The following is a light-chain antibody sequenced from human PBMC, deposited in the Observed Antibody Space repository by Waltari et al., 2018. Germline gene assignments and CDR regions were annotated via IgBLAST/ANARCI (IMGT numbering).Light chain of an antibody. CDR1: SGINVGTYR. Sequence: QAVLTQPSSLSASPGASASLTCTLRSGINVGTYRFYWYQQKPGSPPQYLLRYKSDSDKQQGSGVPSRFSGSKDASANAGILLISGLQSEDEADYYCMIWHSSASVFGGGTKLTVL. J-gene: IGLJ2*01. CDR3: MIWHSSASV. CDR2: YKSDSDK. V-gene: IGLV5-45*03.